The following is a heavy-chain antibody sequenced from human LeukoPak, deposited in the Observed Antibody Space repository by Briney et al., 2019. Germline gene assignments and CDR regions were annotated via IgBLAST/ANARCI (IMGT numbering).Heavy chain of an antibody. J-gene: IGHJ4*02. D-gene: IGHD3-22*01. CDR1: GYTLTGLS. V-gene: IGHV1-24*01. CDR3: ATLNGYDSSGYAY. Sequence: ASVKVSCXVSGYTLTGLSMHWVRQARGKGLEWMGGFDPEDGETIYAQKFQGRVTMTEDTSTDTAYMELSSLRSEDTAVYYCATLNGYDSSGYAYWGQGTLVTVSS. CDR2: FDPEDGET.